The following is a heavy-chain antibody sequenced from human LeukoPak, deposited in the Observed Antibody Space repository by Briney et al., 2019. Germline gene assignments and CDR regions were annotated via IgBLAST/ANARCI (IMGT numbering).Heavy chain of an antibody. Sequence: GGSLGLSCAASGFTFSDYYMSWIRQAPGKGLEWVSYISSSGSTIYYADSVKGRFTISRDNAKNSLYLQMNSLRAEDTAVYYCARDESGLYYDSSAAPYMDVWGKGTTVTVSS. CDR3: ARDESGLYYDSSAAPYMDV. CDR1: GFTFSDYY. D-gene: IGHD3-22*01. V-gene: IGHV3-11*04. J-gene: IGHJ6*03. CDR2: ISSSGSTI.